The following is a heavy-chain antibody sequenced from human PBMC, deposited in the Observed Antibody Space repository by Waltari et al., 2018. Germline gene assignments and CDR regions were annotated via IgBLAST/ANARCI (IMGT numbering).Heavy chain of an antibody. D-gene: IGHD1-26*01. V-gene: IGHV1-2*06. CDR1: GYTFTGYI. CDR3: ARDPRGSWPDY. CDR2: INPNIGGT. Sequence: QVQLVQSGAEVKKPGASVKVSCKASGYTFTGYIMHWVRQAPGQGLEWMGRINPNIGGTNYAQKFQGRVTMTRDTSISTAYMELSRLRSDDTAVYYCARDPRGSWPDYWGQGTLVTVSS. J-gene: IGHJ4*02.